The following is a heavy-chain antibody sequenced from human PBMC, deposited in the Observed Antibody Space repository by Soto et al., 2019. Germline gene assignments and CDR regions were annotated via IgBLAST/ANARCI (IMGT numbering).Heavy chain of an antibody. CDR2: IYYSGTT. V-gene: IGHV4-59*06. Sequence: PSETLSLTWTVSGGSISSYWWSWVRQPPGKGLEWIGYIYYSGTTAYYPSLKTRVTISPDTSKNQFSLNLSSVTAADTDVYYCARGFDSGKFSAFESWGQGTQGTVS. D-gene: IGHD1-26*01. J-gene: IGHJ4*02. CDR1: GGSISSYW. CDR3: ARGFDSGKFSAFES.